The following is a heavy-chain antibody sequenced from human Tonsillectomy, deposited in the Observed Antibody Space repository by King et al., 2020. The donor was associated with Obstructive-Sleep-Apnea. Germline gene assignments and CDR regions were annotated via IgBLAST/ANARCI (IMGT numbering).Heavy chain of an antibody. J-gene: IGHJ2*01. V-gene: IGHV3-74*01. CDR1: GFSFSSHW. CDR2: IDLDGGIT. D-gene: IGHD2-15*01. CDR3: ASRIGGTRLWFFDL. Sequence: VQLVESGGGLIQPGGSLRLSCAASGFSFSSHWMHWVRQVPGKGLIWVSRIDLDGGITNYADSVKGRFTISRDNANNTLYLQMNSLRAEDTAVYYCASRIGGTRLWFFDLWGRGTLVTVSS.